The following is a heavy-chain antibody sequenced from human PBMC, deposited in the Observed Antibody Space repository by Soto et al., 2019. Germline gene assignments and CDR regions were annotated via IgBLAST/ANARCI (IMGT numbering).Heavy chain of an antibody. D-gene: IGHD4-17*01. CDR2: ISAYNGNT. CDR1: GYTFTSSG. Sequence: ASVKVSCKASGYTFTSSGISWVRQPPGQRLERMGWISAYNGNTNYAQKLQSRVIMTTDTSTSTAYTELRSLRSDDTAVYYCARDDVTTTGSEYWGLGTLVTVSS. CDR3: ARDDVTTTGSEY. V-gene: IGHV1-18*01. J-gene: IGHJ4*02.